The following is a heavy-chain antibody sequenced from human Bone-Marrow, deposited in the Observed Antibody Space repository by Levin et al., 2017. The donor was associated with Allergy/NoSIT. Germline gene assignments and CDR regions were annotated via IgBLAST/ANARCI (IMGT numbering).Heavy chain of an antibody. J-gene: IGHJ5*02. V-gene: IGHV1-69*13. Sequence: SVKVSCKASGGTFSNYAICWVRQAPGQGLEWMGGIIPIFGRTNYAQKFQGRVTITADESTSSAYMELRSLRSEDTAVYYCARDSQWLVSWGQGTLVTVSS. CDR3: ARDSQWLVS. D-gene: IGHD6-19*01. CDR2: IIPIFGRT. CDR1: GGTFSNYA.